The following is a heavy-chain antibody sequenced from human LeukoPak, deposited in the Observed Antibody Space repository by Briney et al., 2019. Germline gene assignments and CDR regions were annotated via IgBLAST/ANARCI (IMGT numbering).Heavy chain of an antibody. CDR2: FDTGFGT. CDR3: ARSSGWWSLDY. D-gene: IGHD6-19*01. Sequence: PGGSLSLSCAAPGLTFSSASLHWVRQAPGGGLGWASAFDTGFGTYYPDSLKGRFTISRDNSKNTLFLQMNSLRAEDTAVYYCARSSGWWSLDYWGQGTLVTVSS. J-gene: IGHJ4*02. V-gene: IGHV3-23*01. CDR1: GLTFSSAS.